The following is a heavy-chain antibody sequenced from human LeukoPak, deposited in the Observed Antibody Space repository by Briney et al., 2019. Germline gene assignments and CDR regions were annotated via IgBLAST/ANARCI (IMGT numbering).Heavy chain of an antibody. Sequence: ASVKVSCKASGYTFTGYYKHWVRQAPGQGLEWMGWINPNSGGTNYAQKFQGRVTMTRDTSISTAYMELSRLRSDDTAVYYCATDGAGRYYMDVWGKGTTVTVSS. J-gene: IGHJ6*03. D-gene: IGHD1-26*01. CDR1: GYTFTGYY. CDR3: ATDGAGRYYMDV. CDR2: INPNSGGT. V-gene: IGHV1-2*02.